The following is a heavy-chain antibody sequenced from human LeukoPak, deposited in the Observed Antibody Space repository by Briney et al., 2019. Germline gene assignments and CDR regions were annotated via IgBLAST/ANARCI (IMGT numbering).Heavy chain of an antibody. CDR3: AMDGSGSNLPPGWFDP. V-gene: IGHV1-69*04. CDR2: IIPIFGIA. D-gene: IGHD3-22*01. Sequence: SVKVSCKASGGTFSSYAISWVRQAPGQGLEWMGRIIPIFGIANYAQKFQGRVTITADKSTSAAYMELSSLRSEDTAVYYCAMDGSGSNLPPGWFDPWGQGTLVTVSS. CDR1: GGTFSSYA. J-gene: IGHJ5*02.